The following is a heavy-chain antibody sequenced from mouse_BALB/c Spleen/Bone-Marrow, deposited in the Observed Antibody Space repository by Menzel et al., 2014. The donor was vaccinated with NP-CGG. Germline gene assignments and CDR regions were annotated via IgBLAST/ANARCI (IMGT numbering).Heavy chain of an antibody. CDR2: INPDSSTI. CDR1: GFDFSRWW. J-gene: IGHJ2*01. V-gene: IGHV4-1*02. D-gene: IGHD2-1*01. Sequence: VQLKQSGGGLVQPGGSLKLSCAASGFDFSRWWMSWVRQAPGKGLEWIGEINPDSSTINYTPSLKDKFIISRDNAKHTLYLQMSKVRSEDTALYYCARGNYYGTLDYWGQRTTLTVSS. CDR3: ARGNYYGTLDY.